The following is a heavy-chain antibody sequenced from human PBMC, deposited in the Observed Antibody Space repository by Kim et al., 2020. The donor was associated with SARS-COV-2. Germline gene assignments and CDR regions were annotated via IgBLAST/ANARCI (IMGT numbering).Heavy chain of an antibody. CDR2: INAGNGNT. J-gene: IGHJ6*02. CDR1: GYTFTSYA. CDR3: ARAVVLHHKRHTLKPSMDV. Sequence: ASVKVSCKASGYTFTSYAMHWVRQAPGQRLEWMGWINAGNGNTKYSQKFQGRVTITRDTSASTAYMELSSLRSEDTAVYYCARAVVLHHKRHTLKPSMDVWGQGTTVTVSS. V-gene: IGHV1-3*01. D-gene: IGHD3-16*01.